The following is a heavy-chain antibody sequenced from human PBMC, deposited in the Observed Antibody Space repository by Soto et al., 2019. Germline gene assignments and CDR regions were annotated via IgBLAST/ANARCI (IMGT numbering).Heavy chain of an antibody. Sequence: ASVKVSCKASGGTLSSYAISWVRQAPGQGLEWMGGIIPIFGTANYAQKFQGRVTITADESTSTAYMELSSLRSEDTAVYYCARNRIVGAFYYYGMDVWGQGTTVTVSS. CDR2: IIPIFGTA. J-gene: IGHJ6*02. D-gene: IGHD1-26*01. V-gene: IGHV1-69*13. CDR3: ARNRIVGAFYYYGMDV. CDR1: GGTLSSYA.